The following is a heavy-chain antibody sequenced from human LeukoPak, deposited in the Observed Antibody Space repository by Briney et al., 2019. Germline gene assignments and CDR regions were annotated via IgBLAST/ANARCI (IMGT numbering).Heavy chain of an antibody. J-gene: IGHJ3*02. V-gene: IGHV3-7*04. CDR1: KFTFSSYW. Sequence: GVSLRLSCVASKFTFSSYWMSWVRQAPGKGLEWVANIKRDGSEEYYVDSVKGRFTISRDNAKNSLYLQMNSLSSEDTAVYYCARDPYSNFFGAFDIWGQGTMVTVSS. CDR2: IKRDGSEE. CDR3: ARDPYSNFFGAFDI. D-gene: IGHD6-13*01.